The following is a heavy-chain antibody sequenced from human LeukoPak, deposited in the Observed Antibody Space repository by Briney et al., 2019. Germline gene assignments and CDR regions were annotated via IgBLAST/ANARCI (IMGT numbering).Heavy chain of an antibody. V-gene: IGHV3-48*03. CDR1: GFTFSSYE. J-gene: IGHJ6*03. CDR3: ARGYQTYYYDSSGYSDYYYYYMDV. D-gene: IGHD3-22*01. Sequence: GGSLRLSCAASGFTFSSYEMNWVRQAPGKGLEWVSYISSSGSTIYYADSVKGRFTISRDNAKNSLYLQMNSLRAEDTAVYYCARGYQTYYYDSSGYSDYYYYYMDVWGKGTTVTISS. CDR2: ISSSGSTI.